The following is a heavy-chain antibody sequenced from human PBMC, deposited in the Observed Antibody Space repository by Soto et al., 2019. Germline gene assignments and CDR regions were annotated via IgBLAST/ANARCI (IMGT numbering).Heavy chain of an antibody. V-gene: IGHV3-48*02. CDR3: AKDRSSTMYAMDV. Sequence: SLRLSCAASGFSFSSYSMNWVRQAPGKGLEWVSYISSSSRTIYYADSVKGRFTISRDNAKNSLYLQMNSLRDEDTGVYYCAKDRSSTMYAMDVWGQGTTVTVSS. D-gene: IGHD2-2*01. CDR2: ISSSSRTI. J-gene: IGHJ6*02. CDR1: GFSFSSYS.